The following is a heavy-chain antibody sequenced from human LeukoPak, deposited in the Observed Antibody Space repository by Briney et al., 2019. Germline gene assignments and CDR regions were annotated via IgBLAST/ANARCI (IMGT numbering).Heavy chain of an antibody. CDR3: ASQVVAARDPFDY. V-gene: IGHV3-23*01. CDR2: ISGSGGST. D-gene: IGHD2-15*01. CDR1: GFTFSSYA. Sequence: PGGSLRLSCAASGFTFSSYAMSWVRQAPGKGLEWVSSISGSGGSTYYADSVKGRFTISRDNSKNTLYLQMNSLRAEDTAVYYCASQVVAARDPFDYWGQGTLVTVSS. J-gene: IGHJ4*02.